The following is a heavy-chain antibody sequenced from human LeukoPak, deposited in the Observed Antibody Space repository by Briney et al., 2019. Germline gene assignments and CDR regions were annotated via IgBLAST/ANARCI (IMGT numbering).Heavy chain of an antibody. J-gene: IGHJ4*02. D-gene: IGHD6-6*01. CDR1: GGSFSGYY. CDR2: INHSGST. Sequence: KTSETLSLTCAVYGGSFSGYYWSWIRQPPGKGLEWIGEINHSGSTNYNPSLKSRVTISVDTSKNQFSLKLSSVTAADTAVYYCARVKQLEPLYFDYWGQGTLVTVSS. CDR3: ARVKQLEPLYFDY. V-gene: IGHV4-34*01.